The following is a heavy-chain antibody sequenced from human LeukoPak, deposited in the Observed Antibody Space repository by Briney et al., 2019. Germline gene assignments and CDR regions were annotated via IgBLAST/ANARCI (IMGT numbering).Heavy chain of an antibody. CDR1: GGSISPYY. D-gene: IGHD5-12*01. CDR2: IYYSGST. Sequence: PSETLSLTCTVSGGSISPYYWSWIRQPPGKGLEWIGYIYYSGSTNYSPSLKSRVTISLGTSKNQFSLKLSSVTAADTAVYYCARSTWLLDKWGQGTLVTVSS. J-gene: IGHJ4*02. V-gene: IGHV4-59*01. CDR3: ARSTWLLDK.